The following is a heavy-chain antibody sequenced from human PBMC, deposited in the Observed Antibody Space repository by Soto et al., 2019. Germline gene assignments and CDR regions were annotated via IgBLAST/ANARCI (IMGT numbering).Heavy chain of an antibody. CDR2: IYYSGST. CDR1: GGSISSGGYY. Sequence: SETLSLTCTVSGGSISSGGYYWSWIRQHPGKGLEWIGYIYYSGSTYYNPSLKSRVTISVDTSKNQFSLKLSSVTAADTAVYYCAKDRSGPSLNWFDPWGQGTLVTVSS. D-gene: IGHD3-16*02. J-gene: IGHJ5*02. CDR3: AKDRSGPSLNWFDP. V-gene: IGHV4-31*03.